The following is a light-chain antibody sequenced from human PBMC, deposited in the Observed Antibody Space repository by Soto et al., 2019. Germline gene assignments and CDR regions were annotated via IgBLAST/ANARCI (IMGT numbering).Light chain of an antibody. J-gene: IGLJ1*01. CDR3: SSYTSSDFYV. CDR1: NVDVGGYNF. Sequence: QSALTQPASVSGSPGQSITISCTGTNVDVGGYNFVSWYQHHPGKAPKLMIYDVSNRPSGVSNRFSSSKSGNTASLTISGLQADDEADYYCSSYTSSDFYVFGTGTK. CDR2: DVS. V-gene: IGLV2-14*03.